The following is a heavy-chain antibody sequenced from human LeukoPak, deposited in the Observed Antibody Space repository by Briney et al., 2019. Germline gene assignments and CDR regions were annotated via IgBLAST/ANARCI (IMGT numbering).Heavy chain of an antibody. Sequence: ASVKVSCKASGYTFTGYYMHWVRQAPGQELEWMGWINPNSGGTNYAQKFQGRVTMTRDTSISTAYMELSRLRSDDTAVYYCARVTLYYDILTGYSYLDYWGQGTLVTVSS. CDR3: ARVTLYYDILTGYSYLDY. CDR1: GYTFTGYY. V-gene: IGHV1-2*02. J-gene: IGHJ4*02. CDR2: INPNSGGT. D-gene: IGHD3-9*01.